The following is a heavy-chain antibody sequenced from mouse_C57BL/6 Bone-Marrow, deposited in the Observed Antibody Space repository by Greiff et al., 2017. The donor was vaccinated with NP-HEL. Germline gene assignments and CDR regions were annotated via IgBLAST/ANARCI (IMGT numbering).Heavy chain of an antibody. CDR2: INPSTGGT. J-gene: IGHJ1*03. Sequence: EVKLMESGPELVKPGASVKISCKASGYSFTGYYMNWVKQSPEKSLEWIGEINPSTGGTTYNQKFKAKATLTVDKSSSTAYMQLKSLTSEDSAVYYCARGDITTVGDVWGTGTTVTVSS. CDR3: ARGDITTVGDV. D-gene: IGHD1-1*01. CDR1: GYSFTGYY. V-gene: IGHV1-42*01.